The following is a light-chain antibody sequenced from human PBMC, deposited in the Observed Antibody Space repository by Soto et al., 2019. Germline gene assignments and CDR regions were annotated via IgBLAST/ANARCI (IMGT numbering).Light chain of an antibody. CDR2: DTY. V-gene: IGKV3-15*01. J-gene: IGKJ1*01. Sequence: EIVMTQSPATLSVSPGERAALSCRASQSVRSRLAWYQQKPGQAPRLLIYDTYIRATGTPARFSGSGSETEFTLTITSLQPEDFAVYYCQQYSNWPPWTFGQGTKVDI. CDR1: QSVRSR. CDR3: QQYSNWPPWT.